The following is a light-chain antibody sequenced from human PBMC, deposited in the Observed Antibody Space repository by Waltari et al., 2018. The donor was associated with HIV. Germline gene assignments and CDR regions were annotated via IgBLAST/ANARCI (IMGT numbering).Light chain of an antibody. CDR1: TSDIGIFDS. V-gene: IGLV2-14*01. CDR3: CSYTAIHTLI. CDR2: VVY. J-gene: IGLJ2*01. Sequence: QSALTQPASVSGSPGQSITISCAGTTSDIGIFDSVSWYQQHPGRAPLLMIFVVYSRPSGVSSRFSGSKSGNTASLTISVLQAEDEANYYCCSYTAIHTLIFGGGTKLTVL.